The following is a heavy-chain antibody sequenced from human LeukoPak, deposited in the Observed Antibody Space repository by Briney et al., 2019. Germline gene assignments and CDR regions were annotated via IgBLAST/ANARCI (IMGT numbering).Heavy chain of an antibody. CDR3: ARSVIAAAGSKWFDP. Sequence: SVKVSCKASGGTFSSYAISWVRQAPGQGLEWMGRTIPILGIANYAQKFQGRVTITAEKSTSTAYMELSSLRSEDTAVYYCARSVIAAAGSKWFDPWGQGTLVTVSS. V-gene: IGHV1-69*04. CDR2: TIPILGIA. J-gene: IGHJ5*02. D-gene: IGHD6-13*01. CDR1: GGTFSSYA.